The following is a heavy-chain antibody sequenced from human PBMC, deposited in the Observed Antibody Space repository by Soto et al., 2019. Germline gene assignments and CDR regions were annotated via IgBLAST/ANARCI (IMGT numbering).Heavy chain of an antibody. J-gene: IGHJ6*02. V-gene: IGHV3-48*02. Sequence: LRLSCAGSGFTFGTYSMNWVRQAAGKGLEWIAYISYDSDTIQYADSVKGRFTISRDNAKNSLYLQMNSLRDEDTAVYYCARLYYDYVWGQGTTVTVSS. D-gene: IGHD3-3*01. CDR3: ARLYYDYV. CDR1: GFTFGTYS. CDR2: ISYDSDTI.